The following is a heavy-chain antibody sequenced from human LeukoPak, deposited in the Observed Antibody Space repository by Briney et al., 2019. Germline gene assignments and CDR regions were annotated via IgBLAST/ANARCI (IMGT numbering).Heavy chain of an antibody. Sequence: ASVKVSCKALGYSFTSYYMHWVRQAPGQGLEWMGWINPNSGGTNYAQKFQGRVTMTRDTSISTAYMELSRLRSDDTAVYYCARGSGYSGYDYWGQGTLVTVSS. CDR1: GYSFTSYY. V-gene: IGHV1-2*02. J-gene: IGHJ4*02. CDR3: ARGSGYSGYDY. CDR2: INPNSGGT. D-gene: IGHD5-12*01.